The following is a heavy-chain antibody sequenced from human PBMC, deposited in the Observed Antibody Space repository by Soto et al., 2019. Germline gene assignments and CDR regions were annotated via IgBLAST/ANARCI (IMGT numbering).Heavy chain of an antibody. Sequence: QVQLVESGGGVVQPGRSLRLYCAASGFTFSSHVMHWVRQAPGKGLEWVAVIWYDGSNEYYADSVKGRFTISRDNSKNTLYLQMNSLRVEDTAVYYCATEPSMYGDYGGTCGYWGQGTLVTVSS. D-gene: IGHD4-17*01. CDR1: GFTFSSHV. V-gene: IGHV3-33*01. CDR2: IWYDGSNE. CDR3: ATEPSMYGDYGGTCGY. J-gene: IGHJ4*02.